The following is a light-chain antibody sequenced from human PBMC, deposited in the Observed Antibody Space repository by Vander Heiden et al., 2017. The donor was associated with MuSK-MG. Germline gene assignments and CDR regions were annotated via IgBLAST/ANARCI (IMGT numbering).Light chain of an antibody. Sequence: QSVLTQPPSVSGAPGQRVTISCTGSSSNIGAGYDVHWYQQLPGTAPKLLIYDNINRPSGVPDRFSGSKSGTSASLAITGLQAEDEADYYCQSYDSSLSAYVVFGGGTKLTVL. CDR3: QSYDSSLSAYVV. CDR1: SSNIGAGYD. J-gene: IGLJ2*01. V-gene: IGLV1-40*01. CDR2: DNI.